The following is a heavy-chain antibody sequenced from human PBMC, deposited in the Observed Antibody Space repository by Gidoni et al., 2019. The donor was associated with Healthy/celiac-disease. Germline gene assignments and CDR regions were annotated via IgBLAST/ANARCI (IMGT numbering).Heavy chain of an antibody. CDR3: ARSYYDSSGYPYWYFDL. V-gene: IGHV1-69*01. J-gene: IGHJ2*01. CDR2: IIPIFGTA. Sequence: QVQLVQPGDEVKKPGSSVKVSCKASGGTFSSYAISWVRQAPGQGLEWMGGIIPIFGTANYAQKFQGRVTITADESTSTAYMELSSLRSEDTAVYYCARSYYDSSGYPYWYFDLWGRGTLVTVSS. D-gene: IGHD3-22*01. CDR1: GGTFSSYA.